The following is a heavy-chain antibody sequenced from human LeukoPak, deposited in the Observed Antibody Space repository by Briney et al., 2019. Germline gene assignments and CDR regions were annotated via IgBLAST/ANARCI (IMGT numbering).Heavy chain of an antibody. V-gene: IGHV1-18*01. D-gene: IGHD1-26*01. J-gene: IGHJ4*02. CDR3: ARGSLGEGSYLY. CDR2: ISAYNGNT. Sequence: ASVKVSCKASGYAFSSYGISWVRQAPGQGLEWMGWISAYNGNTNYAQKLQGRVTMTTDTSTSTAYMELRSLRSDDTAVYYCARGSLGEGSYLYWGQGTLVTVSS. CDR1: GYAFSSYG.